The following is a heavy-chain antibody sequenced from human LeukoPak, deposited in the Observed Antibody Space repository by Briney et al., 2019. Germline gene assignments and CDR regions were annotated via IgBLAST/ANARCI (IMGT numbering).Heavy chain of an antibody. CDR1: GGSFSGYY. CDR3: ARGPRYSSSWSLGGLFDP. CDR2: INHSGST. V-gene: IGHV4-34*01. J-gene: IGHJ5*02. Sequence: AETLCLTCAVYGGSFSGYYWSWIRQPPGKGLEWIGEINHSGSTNYNPSLKSRVTISVDTSKNQFSLTLSSVTAADTAVYYCARGPRYSSSWSLGGLFDPWGQGTLVTVSS. D-gene: IGHD6-13*01.